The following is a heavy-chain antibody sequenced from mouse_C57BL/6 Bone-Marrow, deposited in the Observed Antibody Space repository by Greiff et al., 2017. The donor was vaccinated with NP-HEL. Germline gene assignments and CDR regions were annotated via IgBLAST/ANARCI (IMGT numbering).Heavy chain of an antibody. J-gene: IGHJ3*01. CDR3: ARSYYYGSSYGWFAY. CDR1: GYTFTSYW. D-gene: IGHD1-1*01. Sequence: VQLQQSGAELVKPGASVKLSCKASGYTFTSYWMHWVKQRPGQGLEWIGMIHPNSGSTNYNEKFKSKATLTVDKSSSTAYMQLSSLTSEDSAVYYCARSYYYGSSYGWFAYWGQGTLVTVSA. V-gene: IGHV1-64*01. CDR2: IHPNSGST.